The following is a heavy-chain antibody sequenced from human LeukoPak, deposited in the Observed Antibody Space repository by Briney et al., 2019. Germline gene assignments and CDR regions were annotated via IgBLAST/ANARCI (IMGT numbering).Heavy chain of an antibody. CDR1: GYTFTNYY. Sequence: ASVKLSCKASGYTFTNYYVHWVRQAPGQGLEWMGLINFSGGNTNYAQKFQGRVSMTRDTSTGTVYMDLSSLRSEDTAVYYRAREYSGGHFDYWGQGTLVTVSS. CDR3: AREYSGGHFDY. V-gene: IGHV1-46*01. D-gene: IGHD2-21*01. J-gene: IGHJ4*02. CDR2: INFSGGNT.